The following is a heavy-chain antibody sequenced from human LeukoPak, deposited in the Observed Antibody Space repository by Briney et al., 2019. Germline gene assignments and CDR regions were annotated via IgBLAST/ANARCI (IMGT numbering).Heavy chain of an antibody. V-gene: IGHV3-30*18. D-gene: IGHD3-16*02. CDR1: GFTFSSYG. J-gene: IGHJ4*02. CDR3: AKLFMITFGGVIADYFDY. CDR2: ISYDGSNK. Sequence: PGRSLRLSCAASGFTFSSYGMHWVRQAPGKGLEWVAVISYDGSNKYYADSVKGRFTISRDNSKNTLYLQMNSLRAEDTAVYYCAKLFMITFGGVIADYFDYWGQGTLVTVSS.